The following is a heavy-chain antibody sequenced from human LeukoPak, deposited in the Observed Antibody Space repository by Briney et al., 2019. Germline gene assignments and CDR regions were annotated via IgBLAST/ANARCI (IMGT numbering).Heavy chain of an antibody. Sequence: PSETLSLTCTVSGGFIGTYYRSWVRQSPGKGLEWIGYIYVTGNRYNPYLQNRVTISVDTSGNQFFLKISSVTAANTAVYYGARHIGGGIEDMDVWGKGTKVTVSS. CDR1: GGFIGTYY. D-gene: IGHD3-16*02. J-gene: IGHJ6*03. CDR2: IYVTGN. V-gene: IGHV4-59*08. CDR3: ARHIGGGIEDMDV.